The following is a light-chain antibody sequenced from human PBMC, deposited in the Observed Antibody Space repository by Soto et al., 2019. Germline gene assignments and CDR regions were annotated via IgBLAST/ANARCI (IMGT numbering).Light chain of an antibody. J-gene: IGKJ2*01. CDR3: QQYDNLPPYT. CDR2: DAS. Sequence: DIQMTQSPSSLSASVGDRVTITCQASQDISNYLNWYQQKPGKAPKLLIYDASNLETGVPSRLSGSGSGTDFTYNISSLQPEDIATYYCQQYDNLPPYTFGQGTKLEIK. CDR1: QDISNY. V-gene: IGKV1-33*01.